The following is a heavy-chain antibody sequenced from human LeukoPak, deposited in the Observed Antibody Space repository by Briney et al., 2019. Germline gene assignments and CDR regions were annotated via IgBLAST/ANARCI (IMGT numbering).Heavy chain of an antibody. CDR2: ISYDGSNK. CDR3: AKDMVRGVIISHYYFDY. D-gene: IGHD3-10*01. CDR1: GFTFSSYA. V-gene: IGHV3-30-3*01. J-gene: IGHJ4*02. Sequence: GGSLRLSCAASGFTFSSYAMHWVRQAPGKGLEWVAVISYDGSNKYYADSVKGRFTISRDNSKNTLYLQMNSLRAEDTAVYYCAKDMVRGVIISHYYFDYWGQGTLVTISS.